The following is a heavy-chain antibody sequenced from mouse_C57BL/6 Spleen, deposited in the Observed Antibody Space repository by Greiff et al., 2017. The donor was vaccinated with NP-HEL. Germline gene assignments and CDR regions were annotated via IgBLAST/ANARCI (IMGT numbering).Heavy chain of an antibody. CDR3: ARGTTVVATDY. V-gene: IGHV3-6*01. D-gene: IGHD1-1*01. Sequence: DVQLQESGPGLVKPSQSLSLTCSVTGYSITSGYYWNWIRQFPGNILEWMGYISYDGSNNYNPSLKNRISITRDTSKNQFFLKLNSVTTEDTATYYCARGTTVVATDYWGQGTTLTVSS. CDR1: GYSITSGYY. CDR2: ISYDGSN. J-gene: IGHJ2*01.